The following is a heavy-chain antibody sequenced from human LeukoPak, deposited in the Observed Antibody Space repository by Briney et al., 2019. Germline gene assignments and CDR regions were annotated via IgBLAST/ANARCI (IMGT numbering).Heavy chain of an antibody. Sequence: GGSLRLSCSASGLTVSTSFMNWVRQAPGKGLDWVSVVYSGGTTYYAGSVKGRFTISRDNSKNTLYLQMNSLRAEETAVYYCARSYGSGSYYIRYWGQGTLVSVSS. V-gene: IGHV3-53*01. CDR2: VYSGGTT. CDR1: GLTVSTSF. J-gene: IGHJ4*02. CDR3: ARSYGSGSYYIRY. D-gene: IGHD3-10*01.